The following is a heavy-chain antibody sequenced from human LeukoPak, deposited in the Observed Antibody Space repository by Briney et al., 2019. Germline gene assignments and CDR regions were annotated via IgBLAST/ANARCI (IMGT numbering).Heavy chain of an antibody. CDR2: INPNSGGT. D-gene: IGHD6-6*01. J-gene: IGHJ4*02. CDR1: GYTFTGYY. V-gene: IGHV1-2*02. CDR3: VRKSAARRTSEFDY. Sequence: GASVKVSCKASGYTFTGYYMHWVRQAPGQGLEWMGWINPNSGGTNYAQKFQGRVTMTSDTSINTGYMELSSLKSDDTAVYYCVRKSAARRTSEFDYWGQGSLVTVSS.